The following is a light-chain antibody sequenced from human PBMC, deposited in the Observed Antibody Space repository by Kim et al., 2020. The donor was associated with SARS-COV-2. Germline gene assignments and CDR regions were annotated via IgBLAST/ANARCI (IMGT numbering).Light chain of an antibody. Sequence: LSASMGDRVPITCRASQTINSWLAWYQQKPGKAPKLLIYKASNLESGVPSRFSGSGSGTEFTLTISSLQPDDFATYYCHQYNSYSTFGQGTKLEI. J-gene: IGKJ2*01. CDR3: HQYNSYST. V-gene: IGKV1-5*03. CDR1: QTINSW. CDR2: KAS.